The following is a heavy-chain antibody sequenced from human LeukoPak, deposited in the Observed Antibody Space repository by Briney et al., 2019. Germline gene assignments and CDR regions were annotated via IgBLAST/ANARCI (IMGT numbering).Heavy chain of an antibody. CDR1: GDSIRSSSNYY. Sequence: SETLSLTCTVSGDSIRSSSNYYWGWIRQPPGKGLEWNGSVYYSGNTYYNPSLKTRVTISADTSKNQFSLKLSSVTAADTAVYYCARNKYTSGWSTFDYWGQGTLVTVSS. V-gene: IGHV4-39*01. CDR2: VYYSGNT. CDR3: ARNKYTSGWSTFDY. J-gene: IGHJ4*02. D-gene: IGHD6-19*01.